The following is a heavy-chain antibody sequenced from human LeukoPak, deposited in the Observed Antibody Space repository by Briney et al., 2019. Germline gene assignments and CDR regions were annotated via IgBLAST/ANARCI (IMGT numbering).Heavy chain of an antibody. D-gene: IGHD3-3*01. CDR1: GGSISSYY. CDR2: IYYSGST. V-gene: IGHV4-59*01. CDR3: ARDPFTPAFGNQYHYFDY. J-gene: IGHJ4*02. Sequence: SETLSLTCTVSGGSISSYYWSWIRQPPGKGLERIGYIYYSGSTNYNPSLKSRVTISVDTSKNQFSLKLSSVTAADTAVYYCARDPFTPAFGNQYHYFDYWGQGTPVTVSS.